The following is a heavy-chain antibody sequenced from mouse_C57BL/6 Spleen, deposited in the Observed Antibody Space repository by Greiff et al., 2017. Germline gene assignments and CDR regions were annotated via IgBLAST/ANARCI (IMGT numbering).Heavy chain of an antibody. V-gene: IGHV1-82*01. J-gene: IGHJ3*01. CDR2: VYPGDGDT. D-gene: IGHD2-5*01. Sequence: QVQLQQSGPELVKPGASVKISCKASGYAFSSSWMNWVKQRPGKGLEGIGRVYPGDGDTNYNGKFTGKATLTAATSSSTAYMQLSRLPSEDSAVYFCAAYYSNYVFAYWGQGTLVTVSA. CDR3: AAYYSNYVFAY. CDR1: GYAFSSSW.